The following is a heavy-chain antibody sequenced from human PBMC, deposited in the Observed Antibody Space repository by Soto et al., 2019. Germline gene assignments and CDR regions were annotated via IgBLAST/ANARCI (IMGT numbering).Heavy chain of an antibody. D-gene: IGHD3-16*01. CDR1: GYTFTNFG. Sequence: QVQLVQSGAEVKKPGASVKVSCKASGYTFTNFGISWVRQAPGQGLEWMGWISAYNGNTNYAQKFQGRVTMTTDTSTSPAYMEVRSLRIDETAVYYCARGGTPSDYWGQGTLVTVSS. J-gene: IGHJ4*02. V-gene: IGHV1-18*01. CDR2: ISAYNGNT. CDR3: ARGGTPSDY.